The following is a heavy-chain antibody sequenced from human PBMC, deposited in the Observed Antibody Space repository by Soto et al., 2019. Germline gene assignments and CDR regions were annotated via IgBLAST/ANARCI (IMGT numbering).Heavy chain of an antibody. D-gene: IGHD2-21*02. Sequence: SGPTLVNPTQTLTLTCTFSGFSLSTGGMGVGWIRQPPGKAPEWLALIYWDGDRRYRPSLMSRLTIAKDTSKNQVVLTMTNMDPVDTATYYCVHSRCGGDCLQSYSSHYYYGMDIWGQGTTVTVSS. CDR2: IYWDGDR. CDR3: VHSRCGGDCLQSYSSHYYYGMDI. CDR1: GFSLSTGGMG. J-gene: IGHJ6*02. V-gene: IGHV2-5*02.